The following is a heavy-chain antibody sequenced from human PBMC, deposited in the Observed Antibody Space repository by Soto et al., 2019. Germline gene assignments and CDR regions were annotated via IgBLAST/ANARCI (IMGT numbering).Heavy chain of an antibody. J-gene: IGHJ5*02. Sequence: GGSLRLSCAASGFTFSSYAMSWVRQAPGKGLEWVSAISGSGGSTYYADSVRGRFTISRDNSKNTLYLQMNSLRAEDTAVYYCAKDGNPIPYLTGYYRLGWFDPWGQGTLVTVSS. D-gene: IGHD3-9*01. CDR3: AKDGNPIPYLTGYYRLGWFDP. V-gene: IGHV3-23*01. CDR1: GFTFSSYA. CDR2: ISGSGGST.